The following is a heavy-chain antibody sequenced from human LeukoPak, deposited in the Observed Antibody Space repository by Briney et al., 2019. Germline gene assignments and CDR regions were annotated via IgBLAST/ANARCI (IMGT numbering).Heavy chain of an antibody. Sequence: PGGSPRLSCAASGFTFSGSWMTWVRQAPGKGLEWVANITPDGGDKYYVDSVRGRFTISRDNAKNSLYLQMSSLRAEDTAVYYCARVTGAAASHWGQGTLVTVSS. V-gene: IGHV3-7*01. D-gene: IGHD2-2*01. CDR2: ITPDGGDK. CDR3: ARVTGAAASH. CDR1: GFTFSGSW. J-gene: IGHJ4*02.